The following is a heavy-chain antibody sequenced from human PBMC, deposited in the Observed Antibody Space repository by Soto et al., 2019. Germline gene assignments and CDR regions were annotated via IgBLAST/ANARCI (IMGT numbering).Heavy chain of an antibody. D-gene: IGHD3-16*01. CDR3: ARVGDHTNP. J-gene: IGHJ5*02. CDR2: IIPMFGTT. V-gene: IGHV1-69*01. CDR1: GRTFSRYA. Sequence: QVQLVQSGAEVQKPGSSVKVSCTASGRTFSRYAINWVRQAPGQGLEWMGGIIPMFGTTNYAQKFQGRITITADDSTSTVHMELTNLKSADTAVYFCARVGDHTNPWGQGTLVTVSS.